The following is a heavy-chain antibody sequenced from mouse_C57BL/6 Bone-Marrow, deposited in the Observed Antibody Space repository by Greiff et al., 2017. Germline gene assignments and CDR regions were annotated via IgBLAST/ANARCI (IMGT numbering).Heavy chain of an antibody. CDR2: INPNNGGT. CDR3: ARGIYYGNYDYAIDY. Sequence: EVQLQESGPELVKPGASVKMSCKASGYTFTDYNMHWVKQSHGKSLEWIGYINPNNGGTSYNQKFKGKATLTVNKSSSTAYMELRSLTSEDSAVYYFARGIYYGNYDYAIDYWGQGTSVTVSS. D-gene: IGHD2-1*01. J-gene: IGHJ4*01. V-gene: IGHV1-22*01. CDR1: GYTFTDYN.